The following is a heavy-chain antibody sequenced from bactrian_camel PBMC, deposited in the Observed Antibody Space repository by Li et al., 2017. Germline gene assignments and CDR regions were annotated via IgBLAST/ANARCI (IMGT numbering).Heavy chain of an antibody. CDR2: VHKSGGFT. CDR1: GFIFSDYA. D-gene: IGHD3*01. J-gene: IGHJ6*01. CDR3: TKGSPLYDDYSFAF. Sequence: VQLVESGGALVQPGGSLRLSCAASGFIFSDYAMSWVRQAPGRGLEWVGSVHKSGGFTYFGDPVKGRATIFRDNAKSTLTLQLIKLEAADTGMYYCTKGSPLYDDYSFAFWGQGTQVTVS. V-gene: IGHV3S31*01.